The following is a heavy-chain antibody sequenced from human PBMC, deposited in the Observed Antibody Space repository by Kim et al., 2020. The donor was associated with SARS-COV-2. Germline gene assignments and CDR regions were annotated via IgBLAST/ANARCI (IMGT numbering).Heavy chain of an antibody. V-gene: IGHV3-23*01. J-gene: IGHJ4*02. D-gene: IGHD5-12*01. Sequence: YYADSVTGRFTISRDNSKNTLYLQMNSLRAEDTAIYYCAKENRWLPYFDYWGQGILVTVSS. CDR3: AKENRWLPYFDY.